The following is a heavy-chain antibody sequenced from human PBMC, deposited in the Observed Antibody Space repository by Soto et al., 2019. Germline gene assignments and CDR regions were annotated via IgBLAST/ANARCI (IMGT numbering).Heavy chain of an antibody. CDR1: CGSISSGGYY. CDR2: IYYSGST. Sequence: PSEPLSLTCTVSCGSISSGGYYWSWIRQHPGKGLEWIGYIYYSGSTYYNPSLKSRVTISVDTSKNQFSLKLSSVTAADTAVYYCPRAVAICHYYQYGYDVSGQRPTVTVYS. V-gene: IGHV4-31*03. CDR3: PRAVAICHYYQYGYDV. J-gene: IGHJ6*02.